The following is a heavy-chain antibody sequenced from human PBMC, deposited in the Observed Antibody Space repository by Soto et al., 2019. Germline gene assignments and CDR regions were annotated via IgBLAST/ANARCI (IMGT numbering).Heavy chain of an antibody. D-gene: IGHD2-21*02. CDR3: AREGPRPQDIVVVTALDY. CDR1: GFTFSSYA. Sequence: QVQLVESGGGVVQPGRSLRLSCAASGFTFSSYAMHWVRQAPGKGLEWVAVISYDGSNKYYADSVKGRFTISRDNSKNTLYLQMNSLRAEDTAVYYCAREGPRPQDIVVVTALDYWGQGTLVTVSS. J-gene: IGHJ4*02. CDR2: ISYDGSNK. V-gene: IGHV3-30-3*01.